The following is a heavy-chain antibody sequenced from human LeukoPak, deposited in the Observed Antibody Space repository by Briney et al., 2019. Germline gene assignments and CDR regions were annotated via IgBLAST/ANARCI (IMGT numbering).Heavy chain of an antibody. V-gene: IGHV4-34*01. CDR2: IHHSGST. Sequence: SETLSLTCAVYGGSFSGYYWSWIRQPPGKGLEWIGEIHHSGSTNYNPSLKSRVTISVDTSKNQFSLKLSSVTAADTAVYYCARSNYDFGEDYWAQGTLVTVSS. D-gene: IGHD3-3*01. CDR1: GGSFSGYY. CDR3: ARSNYDFGEDY. J-gene: IGHJ4*02.